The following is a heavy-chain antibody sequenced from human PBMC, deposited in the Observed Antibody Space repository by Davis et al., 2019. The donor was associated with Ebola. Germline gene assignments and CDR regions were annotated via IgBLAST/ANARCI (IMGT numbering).Heavy chain of an antibody. CDR3: ARAPRGMATINDY. CDR1: GGSVSSGTNY. Sequence: SETLSLTCTVSGGSVSSGTNYWSWIRQPPGKGLEWIGYIYHSGSTIYNPSLKSRVTISVDTSKNQFSLKLSSVTAADTAVYYCARAPRGMATINDYWGQGTLVTVSS. D-gene: IGHD5-24*01. V-gene: IGHV4-61*01. CDR2: IYHSGST. J-gene: IGHJ4*02.